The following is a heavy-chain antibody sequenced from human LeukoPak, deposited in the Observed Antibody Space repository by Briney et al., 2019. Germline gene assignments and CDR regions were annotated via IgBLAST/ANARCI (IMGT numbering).Heavy chain of an antibody. D-gene: IGHD6-19*01. Sequence: ASVKVSRKASGYTFTGYYMHWVRQAPGQGLEWMGWINPNSGGTDYAQKFQGRVTITRSTSISTAYMELSSLRSEDTAVYYCARGGVAGTGYGYWGQGTLVTVSS. V-gene: IGHV1-2*02. CDR3: ARGGVAGTGYGY. CDR1: GYTFTGYY. J-gene: IGHJ4*02. CDR2: INPNSGGT.